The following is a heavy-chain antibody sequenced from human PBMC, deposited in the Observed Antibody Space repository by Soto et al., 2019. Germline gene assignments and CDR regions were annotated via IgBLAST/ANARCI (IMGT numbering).Heavy chain of an antibody. CDR1: GFTFSAYW. D-gene: IGHD6-25*01. J-gene: IGHJ4*02. V-gene: IGHV3-74*01. CDR2: INSDGRTT. CDR3: ARREGFCSGRTCYFAH. Sequence: GWSLRLSCAASGFTFSAYWMHWVRLAPGKGLVWVSRINSDGRTTNYADSVKGRFTISRDNAKNTLYLDMSNLRAEDAAVYYCARREGFCSGRTCYFAHWSQGTLVTASS.